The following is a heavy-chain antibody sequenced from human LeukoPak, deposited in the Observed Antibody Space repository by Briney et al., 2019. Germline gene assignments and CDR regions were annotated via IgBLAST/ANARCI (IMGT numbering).Heavy chain of an antibody. Sequence: PSETLYLTCAVYGGSFSDYYWSWIRQPPGKGLEWIGEINHSGSTNYNPSLKSRVTISVDTSKNQFSLKLSSVTAADTAVYYCARKSGSYYFRWFDPWGQGTLVTVSS. CDR1: GGSFSDYY. CDR3: ARKSGSYYFRWFDP. V-gene: IGHV4-34*01. CDR2: INHSGST. J-gene: IGHJ5*02. D-gene: IGHD1-26*01.